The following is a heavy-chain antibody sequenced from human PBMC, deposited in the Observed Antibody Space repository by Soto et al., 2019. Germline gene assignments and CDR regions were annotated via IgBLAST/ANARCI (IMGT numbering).Heavy chain of an antibody. CDR3: ARDPLWGTAMVLWYFDL. CDR2: ISYDGSNK. D-gene: IGHD5-18*01. Sequence: QVQLVESGGGVVQPGRSLRLSCAASGFTFSSYAMHWVRQAPGKGLEWVAVISYDGSNKYYAASVQDRFTIYRDNSKNTPYLQMNSLRAEDTAVYYCARDPLWGTAMVLWYFDLWGRGTLVTVSS. V-gene: IGHV3-30-3*01. CDR1: GFTFSSYA. J-gene: IGHJ2*01.